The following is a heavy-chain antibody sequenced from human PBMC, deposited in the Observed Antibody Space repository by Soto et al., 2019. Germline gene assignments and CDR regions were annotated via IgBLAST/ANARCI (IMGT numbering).Heavy chain of an antibody. CDR3: ARHYDSSGYYYLNWFDP. D-gene: IGHD3-22*01. Sequence: SETLSLTCTVSCGSISSSSYYWGWIRQPPGKGLEWIGSIYYSGSTYYNPSLKSRVTISVDTSKNQFSLKLSSVTAADTAVYYCARHYDSSGYYYLNWFDPWGQGTLVTVSS. V-gene: IGHV4-39*01. J-gene: IGHJ5*02. CDR2: IYYSGST. CDR1: CGSISSSSYY.